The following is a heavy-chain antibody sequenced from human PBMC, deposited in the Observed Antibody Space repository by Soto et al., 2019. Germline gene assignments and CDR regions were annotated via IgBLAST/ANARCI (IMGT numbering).Heavy chain of an antibody. Sequence: TGGSLRLSCAASGFTFSSYAMHWVRQAPGKGLEWVAVISYDGSNKYYADSVKGRFTISRDNSKNTLYLQMNSLRAEDTAVYYCARDTAGSYYFDYWGQGTLVTVS. V-gene: IGHV3-30-3*01. CDR2: ISYDGSNK. CDR1: GFTFSSYA. J-gene: IGHJ4*02. CDR3: ARDTAGSYYFDY. D-gene: IGHD1-26*01.